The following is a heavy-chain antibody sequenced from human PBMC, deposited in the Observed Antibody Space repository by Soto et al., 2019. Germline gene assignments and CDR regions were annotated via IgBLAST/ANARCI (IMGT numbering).Heavy chain of an antibody. CDR2: IRSKAYGGTT. CDR1: GFTFGDYA. V-gene: IGHV3-49*03. CDR3: TRVGAPTGYSSGRGNYYYYYGMDV. D-gene: IGHD6-19*01. Sequence: GGSLRLSCTASGFTFGDYAMSWFRQAPGEGLEWVGFIRSKAYGGTTEYAASVKGRFTISRDDSKSIAYLQMNSLKTEDTAVYYCTRVGAPTGYSSGRGNYYYYYGMDVWGQGTTVTVSS. J-gene: IGHJ6*02.